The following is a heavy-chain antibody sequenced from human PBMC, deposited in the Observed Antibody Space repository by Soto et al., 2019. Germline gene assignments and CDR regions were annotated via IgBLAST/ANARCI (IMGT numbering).Heavy chain of an antibody. Sequence: EVQLVESGGGLVQPGRSLRLSCAASGFTFDDYAMHWVRQAPGKGLEWVSGISWNSGSIGYADSVKGRFTISRDNANNSLYLQMNSLRAEDTALYYCAKDPDSSSWYPTHFDYWGQGTLVTVSS. D-gene: IGHD6-13*01. CDR1: GFTFDDYA. V-gene: IGHV3-9*01. CDR2: ISWNSGSI. J-gene: IGHJ4*02. CDR3: AKDPDSSSWYPTHFDY.